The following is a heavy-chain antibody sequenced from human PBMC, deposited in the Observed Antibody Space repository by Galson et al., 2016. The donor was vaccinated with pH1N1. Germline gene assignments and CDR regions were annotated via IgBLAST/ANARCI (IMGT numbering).Heavy chain of an antibody. CDR3: AMPDYSNGFAFNV. V-gene: IGHV1-69*05. CDR2: INPLFGPA. CDR1: GGTFSSYS. J-gene: IGHJ3*01. Sequence: SVKVSCKASGGTFSSYSFHWVRQAPGQGLEWMGGINPLFGPADYAQKFQGRVTITTDESKTTAYMELSRLRSEDTAVYFCAMPDYSNGFAFNVCGQGTVVTVST. D-gene: IGHD3-22*01.